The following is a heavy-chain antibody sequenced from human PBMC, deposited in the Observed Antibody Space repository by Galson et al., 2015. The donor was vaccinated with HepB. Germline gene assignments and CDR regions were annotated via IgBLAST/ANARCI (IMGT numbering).Heavy chain of an antibody. CDR3: ARAVYNASSGSPFPLYNFDS. CDR2: ISSNRSTI. J-gene: IGHJ4*02. CDR1: GFTFSSYS. Sequence: SLRLSCAASGFTFSSYSMNWVRQAPGKGLEWVSYISSNRSTIYYADSVKGRFTNSRDNAKNSLYLQMNSLRNEVTAVYYCARAVYNASSGSPFPLYNFDSWGQGTLVTVSS. D-gene: IGHD3-22*01. V-gene: IGHV3-48*02.